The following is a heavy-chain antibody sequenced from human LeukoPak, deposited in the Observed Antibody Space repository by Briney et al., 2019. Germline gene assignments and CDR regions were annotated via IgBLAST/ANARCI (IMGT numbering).Heavy chain of an antibody. V-gene: IGHV3-30*18. D-gene: IGHD3-3*01. CDR3: ANDLTIFGGRGMDV. CDR1: GFTFSSYG. CDR2: ISYDGSNK. J-gene: IGHJ6*02. Sequence: GRSLRLSCAASGFTFSSYGMHWVRQAPGKGLEWVAVISYDGSNKYYADSVKGRFTISRDNSKNTLYLQMNSLRAEDTAVYYCANDLTIFGGRGMDVWGQGTTVTVSS.